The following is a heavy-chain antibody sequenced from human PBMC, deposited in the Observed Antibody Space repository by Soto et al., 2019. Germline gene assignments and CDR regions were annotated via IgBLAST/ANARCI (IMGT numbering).Heavy chain of an antibody. CDR2: IIPIFGTA. Sequence: SVKVSCKASGGTFSSYAIGWVRQAPGQGLEWMGGIIPIFGTANYAQKFQGRVTITADKSTSTAYMELSSLRSEDTAVYYCAREGDSYGVYYFDYWGQGTLVTSPQ. CDR3: AREGDSYGVYYFDY. D-gene: IGHD5-18*01. J-gene: IGHJ4*02. V-gene: IGHV1-69*06. CDR1: GGTFSSYA.